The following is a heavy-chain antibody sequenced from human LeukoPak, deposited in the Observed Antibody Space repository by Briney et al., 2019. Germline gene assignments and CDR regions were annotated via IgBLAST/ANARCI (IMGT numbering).Heavy chain of an antibody. V-gene: IGHV4-34*01. CDR2: INHSGST. D-gene: IGHD2-8*01. CDR1: GGSFSGYY. J-gene: IGHJ6*04. CDR3: ARGFVSYSSYGMDV. Sequence: PSETLSLTCALYGGSFSGYYWSWIRQPPGKGLEWIGEINHSGSTNYNPSLKSRVTISVDTSKNQFSLKLSPVTAADTAVYYCARGFVSYSSYGMDVWGKGTTVTVSS.